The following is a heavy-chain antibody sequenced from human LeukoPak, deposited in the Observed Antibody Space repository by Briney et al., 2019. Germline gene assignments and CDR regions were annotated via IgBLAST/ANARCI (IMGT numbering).Heavy chain of an antibody. Sequence: GGSLRLSCSASGFTLSDYDMNWVRQAPGKGLEWVSSISGLSTHIYYGDSVKGRFSISRDNAKNSVYLQMNSLGVEDTAIYYCGRAFPPLRTSSAGDLWGQGILVTVS. D-gene: IGHD3-16*01. J-gene: IGHJ4*02. CDR1: GFTLSDYD. CDR3: GRAFPPLRTSSAGDL. V-gene: IGHV3-69-1*02. CDR2: ISGLSTHI.